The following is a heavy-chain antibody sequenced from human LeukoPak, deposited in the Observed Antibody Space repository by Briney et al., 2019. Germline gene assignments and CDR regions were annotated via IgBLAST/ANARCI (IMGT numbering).Heavy chain of an antibody. CDR1: GFTFSSYG. V-gene: IGHV3-30*18. J-gene: IGHJ4*02. D-gene: IGHD4-17*01. CDR2: ISYDGSNK. Sequence: GGSLRLSCAASGFTFSSYGMHWVRQAPGKGLEWVAVISYDGSNKYYADSVKGRFTISRDNSKNTLYLQMNSLRAEDTAVYYCAKTAELIDYGDSCHFDYWGQGTLVTVSS. CDR3: AKTAELIDYGDSCHFDY.